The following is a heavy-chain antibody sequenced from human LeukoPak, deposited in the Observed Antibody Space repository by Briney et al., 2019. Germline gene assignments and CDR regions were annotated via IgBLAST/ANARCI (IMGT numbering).Heavy chain of an antibody. CDR3: AKEEYGGDWTVDAFDV. CDR2: IRGSGDNT. V-gene: IGHV3-23*01. CDR1: GFSFSNYD. Sequence: PGGSLRLSCAASGFSFSNYDMSWVRQAPGKGLEWVSAIRGSGDNTYYVDSVKGRFTISRDNTKNTLYLQLNNLRAEDTAVYYCAKEEYGGDWTVDAFDVWGQGTMVTVSS. D-gene: IGHD2-21*02. J-gene: IGHJ3*01.